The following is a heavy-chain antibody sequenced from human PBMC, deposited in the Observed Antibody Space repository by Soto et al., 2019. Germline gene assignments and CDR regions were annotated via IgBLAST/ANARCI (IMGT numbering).Heavy chain of an antibody. CDR1: GGSFSGYS. CDR3: TRDKLSGLFDY. D-gene: IGHD5-12*01. J-gene: IGHJ4*02. V-gene: IGHV4-34*01. CDR2: INHSGST. Sequence: SETLSLTCAVYGGSFSGYSWTWIRQPPGTGLEWIGEINHSGSTNYNPSLKSRVTISVDTSKNQFSLKLTSVTAADTAVYYCTRDKLSGLFDYWGQGTSVPVSS.